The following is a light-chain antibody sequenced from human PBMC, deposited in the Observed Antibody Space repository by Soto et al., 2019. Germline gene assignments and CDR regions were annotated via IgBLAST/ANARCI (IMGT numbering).Light chain of an antibody. J-gene: IGLJ2*01. CDR1: SGSIASNY. CDR2: EDN. Sequence: NFMLTQPYSVSESPGKTVTISCTRSSGSIASNYVQWYQQRPGSAPTTVIYEDNQRPSGVPDRFSGSIDSSSNSASLTISGLKTEDEADYYCQSYYSTTIDVVFGGGTKLTVL. V-gene: IGLV6-57*03. CDR3: QSYYSTTIDVV.